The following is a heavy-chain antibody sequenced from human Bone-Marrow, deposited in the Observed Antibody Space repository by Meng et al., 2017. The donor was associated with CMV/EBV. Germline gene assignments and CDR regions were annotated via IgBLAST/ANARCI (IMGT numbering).Heavy chain of an antibody. Sequence: ACGFIFSDYYMSWIRQAPGKGLEWVSYITSSSSYTNYADSVKGRFTISRDNAKNSLYLQMNSLRAEDTAVFYCARVSGGSYYAPFDYWGQGTLVTVSS. J-gene: IGHJ4*02. CDR3: ARVSGGSYYAPFDY. CDR2: ITSSSSYT. CDR1: GFIFSDYY. D-gene: IGHD1-26*01. V-gene: IGHV3-11*06.